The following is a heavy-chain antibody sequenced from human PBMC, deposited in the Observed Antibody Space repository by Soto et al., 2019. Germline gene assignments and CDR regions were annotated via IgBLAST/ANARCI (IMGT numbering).Heavy chain of an antibody. CDR2: IIPIFGTA. V-gene: IGHV1-69*13. Sequence: SVKVSCKASGGTFSSYAISWVRQAPGQGLEWMGGIIPIFGTANYAQKFQGRVTITADESTRKAYMELSSLRSEDTAVYYCAREPIVDDAFDIWGQGKMVTVSS. J-gene: IGHJ3*02. CDR1: GGTFSSYA. D-gene: IGHD1-26*01. CDR3: AREPIVDDAFDI.